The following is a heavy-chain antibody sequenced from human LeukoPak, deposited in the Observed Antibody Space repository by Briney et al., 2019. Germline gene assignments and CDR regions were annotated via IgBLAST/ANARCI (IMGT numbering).Heavy chain of an antibody. J-gene: IGHJ4*02. D-gene: IGHD3-22*01. CDR2: IYSGGST. CDR1: GFTVSSNY. Sequence: PGGSLRLSCAASGFTVSSNYMSWVRQAPGKGLEWVSVIYSGGSTYYADSVKGRFTISRDNSKNTLYLQMNSLRAEDTAVYYCARVRRARAGYYYDSSGYYYPYYYFAYWGQGTLVTVSS. V-gene: IGHV3-66*01. CDR3: ARVRRARAGYYYDSSGYYYPYYYFAY.